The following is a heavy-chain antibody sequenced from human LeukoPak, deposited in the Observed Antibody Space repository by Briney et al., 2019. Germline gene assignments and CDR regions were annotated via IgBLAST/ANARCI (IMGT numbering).Heavy chain of an antibody. D-gene: IGHD3-9*01. CDR1: GFTFSSYG. CDR2: ISYDGSNK. Sequence: PGRSLRLSCAAAGFTFSSYGKRWVRQAPGKGLEWVAVISYDGSNKYYADSVKGRFTISRDNSKNTLYLQMNSLRAEDTAVYYCAKDQEIRYFDWTSSMDYWGQGTLVNVSS. V-gene: IGHV3-30*18. CDR3: AKDQEIRYFDWTSSMDY. J-gene: IGHJ4*02.